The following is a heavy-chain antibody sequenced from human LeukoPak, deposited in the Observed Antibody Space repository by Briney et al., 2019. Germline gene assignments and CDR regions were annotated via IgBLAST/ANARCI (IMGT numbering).Heavy chain of an antibody. V-gene: IGHV3-7*01. J-gene: IGHJ4*02. Sequence: GSLRLSCAASGFAFSDYWMTWVRQAPGKGLEWVAHINQDGSKEHYMDSVKARFTISRDNAKNSLSLQMNSLRAEDTAVYYCVRDGGVSGYDLLDYWGQGTLVTVSS. CDR1: GFAFSDYW. D-gene: IGHD5-12*01. CDR2: INQDGSKE. CDR3: VRDGGVSGYDLLDY.